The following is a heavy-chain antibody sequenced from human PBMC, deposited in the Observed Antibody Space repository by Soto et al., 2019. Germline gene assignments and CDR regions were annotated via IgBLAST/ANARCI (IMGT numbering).Heavy chain of an antibody. CDR2: ISGSGGST. Sequence: EVQLLESGGVLVQPGGSLRLSCAASGFTFSSYAMSWVRQAPGKGLEWVSAISGSGGSTYCADSVKGRLTISRDNSKNTLYLQMNSLRAEDTAVYYCAKVPRDYYDSSGYYYYFDYWGQGTLVTVSS. J-gene: IGHJ4*02. V-gene: IGHV3-23*01. CDR3: AKVPRDYYDSSGYYYYFDY. D-gene: IGHD3-22*01. CDR1: GFTFSSYA.